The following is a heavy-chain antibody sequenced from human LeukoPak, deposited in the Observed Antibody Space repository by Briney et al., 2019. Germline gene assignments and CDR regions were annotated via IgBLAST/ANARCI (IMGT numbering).Heavy chain of an antibody. J-gene: IGHJ4*02. CDR3: ARVVTAIPTLFDY. D-gene: IGHD2-21*02. CDR1: GGSISSGDYY. CDR2: IYYSGST. V-gene: IGHV4-30-4*01. Sequence: PSQTLSLTCTVSGGSISSGDYYWSWIRQPPGKGLEWIGYIYYSGSTYYNPSLKSRVTISVDTSKDQFSLKLSSVTAADTAVYYCARVVTAIPTLFDYWGQGTLVTVSS.